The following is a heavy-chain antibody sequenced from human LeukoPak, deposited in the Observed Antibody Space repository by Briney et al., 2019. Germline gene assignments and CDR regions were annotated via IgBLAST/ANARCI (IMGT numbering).Heavy chain of an antibody. V-gene: IGHV3-30*04. CDR3: ARGARPVLLWFGESPSYFDY. Sequence: GGSLRLSCAASGFTFSSYAMHWVRQAPGKGLERVAVISYDGSNKYYADSVKGRFTISRDNSKNTLYLQMNSLRAEDTAVYYCARGARPVLLWFGESPSYFDYWGQGTLVTVSS. D-gene: IGHD3-10*01. CDR2: ISYDGSNK. CDR1: GFTFSSYA. J-gene: IGHJ4*02.